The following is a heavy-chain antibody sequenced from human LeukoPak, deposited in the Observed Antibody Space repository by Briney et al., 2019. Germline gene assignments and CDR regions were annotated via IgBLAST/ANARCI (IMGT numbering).Heavy chain of an antibody. V-gene: IGHV3-48*01. Sequence: GGSLRLSCAASGFTFSSYSMNWVRQAPGKGLEWISYISSGSTTIYYADSVKGRFTISRDNAKNSLYLQMNSLRAEDTAVYYCARANSWFDPWGQGTLVTVSS. CDR1: GFTFSSYS. CDR3: ARANSWFDP. CDR2: ISSGSTTI. D-gene: IGHD4-11*01. J-gene: IGHJ5*02.